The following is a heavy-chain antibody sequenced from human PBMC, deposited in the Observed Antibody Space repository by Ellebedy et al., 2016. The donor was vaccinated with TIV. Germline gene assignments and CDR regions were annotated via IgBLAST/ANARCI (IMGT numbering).Heavy chain of an antibody. Sequence: ASVKVSCKASGGTFSSYAISWVRQAPGQGLEWMGRIIPILGIANYAQKFQGRVTITADKSTSTAYMELSSLRSEDTAVYYCAREDGSGSVNYYGMDVWGQGTTVTVSS. CDR2: IIPILGIA. CDR3: AREDGSGSVNYYGMDV. D-gene: IGHD3-10*01. V-gene: IGHV1-69*04. J-gene: IGHJ6*02. CDR1: GGTFSSYA.